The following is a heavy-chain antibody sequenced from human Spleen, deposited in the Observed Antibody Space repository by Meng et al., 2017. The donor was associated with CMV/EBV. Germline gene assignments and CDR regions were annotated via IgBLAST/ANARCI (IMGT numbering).Heavy chain of an antibody. D-gene: IGHD3-10*01. V-gene: IGHV1-2*02. J-gene: IGHJ5*02. CDR2: INPNSGGT. CDR3: ARGRGWFDP. Sequence: QVSCRASGYTFTDYYIHWVRQAPGQGLEWMGWINPNSGGTNYAQRFQGRVTMTRDTSISAAYMELGRLTSDDTAVYYCARGRGWFDPWGQGTLVTVSS. CDR1: GYTFTDYY.